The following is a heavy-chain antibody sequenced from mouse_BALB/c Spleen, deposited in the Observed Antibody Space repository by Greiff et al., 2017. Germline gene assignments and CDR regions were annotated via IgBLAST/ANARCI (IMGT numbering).Heavy chain of an antibody. J-gene: IGHJ2*01. CDR1: GYAFSSSW. Sequence: VQLQQSGPELVKPGASVKISCKASGYAFSSSWMNWVKQRPGQGLEWIGRIYPGDGDTNYNGKFKGKATLTADKSSSTAYMQLSSLTSVDSAVYFCAIGGYDTGEFDYWGQGTTLTVSA. D-gene: IGHD2-14*01. CDR3: AIGGYDTGEFDY. CDR2: IYPGDGDT. V-gene: IGHV1-82*01.